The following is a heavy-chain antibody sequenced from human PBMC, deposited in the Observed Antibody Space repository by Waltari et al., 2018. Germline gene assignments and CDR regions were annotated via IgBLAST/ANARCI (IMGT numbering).Heavy chain of an antibody. CDR2: VRRSGRT. CDR1: GDSMSDSDV. Sequence: LRLQESGPGLVKPSGTLSPTCGVSGDSMSDSDVWNWVRQPPGKGLEWIGQVRRSGRTNYSPSFASRVAVSVDSSKNEFSLRLTFATAADTAVYYCARDRGRGLYLDSWGPGTLVTV. J-gene: IGHJ4*02. V-gene: IGHV4-4*02. D-gene: IGHD2-15*01. CDR3: ARDRGRGLYLDS.